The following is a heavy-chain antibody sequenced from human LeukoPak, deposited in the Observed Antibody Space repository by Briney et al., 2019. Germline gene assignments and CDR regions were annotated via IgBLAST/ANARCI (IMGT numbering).Heavy chain of an antibody. J-gene: IGHJ4*02. D-gene: IGHD1-26*01. Sequence: ASVKVSCKASGYTFTSYYMHWVRQAPGQGLEWMGIINPSGGSTSYAQKFQGRVTMTRDMSTSTVYMELNSLRAEDTAVYYCARDSRGSAAWGYFDYWGQGTLVTVSS. CDR3: ARDSRGSAAWGYFDY. CDR1: GYTFTSYY. CDR2: INPSGGST. V-gene: IGHV1-46*01.